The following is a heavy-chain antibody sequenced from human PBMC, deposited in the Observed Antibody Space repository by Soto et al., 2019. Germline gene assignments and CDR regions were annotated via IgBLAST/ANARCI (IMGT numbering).Heavy chain of an antibody. CDR3: ARDDANWNSRRPFDH. CDR2: MNPNSGNT. J-gene: IGHJ4*02. CDR1: GYTFTSYD. D-gene: IGHD1-7*01. Sequence: ASVKVSCKASGYTFTSYDINWVRQATGQGLEWRGWMNPNSGNTGYAQKFQGRVTMTRNTSISTAYMELSSLRSEDTAVYYCARDDANWNSRRPFDHPGQGPLVTVSS. V-gene: IGHV1-8*01.